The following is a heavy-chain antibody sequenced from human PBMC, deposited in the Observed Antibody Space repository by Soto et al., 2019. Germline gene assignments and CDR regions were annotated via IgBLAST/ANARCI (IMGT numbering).Heavy chain of an antibody. CDR3: TRKQAGYFYGIDY. Sequence: PYQTLPLTCTVTRESINRGGYYWSWIRQHPGKGLEWLGYTYGSRGSGSTLYNPSLKRRVTLSVDTSKDQFSLNLSSVTVADTAVYFCTRKQAGYFYGIDYWGQGTLVTVSA. J-gene: IGHJ4*02. V-gene: IGHV4-31*03. D-gene: IGHD3-10*01. CDR2: TYGSRGSGST. CDR1: RESINRGGYY.